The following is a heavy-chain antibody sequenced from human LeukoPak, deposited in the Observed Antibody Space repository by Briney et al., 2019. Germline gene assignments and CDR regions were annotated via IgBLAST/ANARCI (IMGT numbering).Heavy chain of an antibody. J-gene: IGHJ2*01. CDR1: GGSISSYY. CDR2: IYYSGNT. Sequence: SETLSLTCTVSGGSISSYYWSWIRQPPGKGLEWIGYIYYSGNTNSISIDTCKNQFSLQLSSVTAADTAVYYCARDRDSSGLRDFDLWGRGTLVTVSA. CDR3: ARDRDSSGLRDFDL. V-gene: IGHV4-59*01. D-gene: IGHD3-22*01.